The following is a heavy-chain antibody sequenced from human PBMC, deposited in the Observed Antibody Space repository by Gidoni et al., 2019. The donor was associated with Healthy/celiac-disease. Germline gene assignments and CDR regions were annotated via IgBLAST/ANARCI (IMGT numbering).Heavy chain of an antibody. CDR2: IKQDGSGK. D-gene: IGHD3-22*01. J-gene: IGHJ4*02. CDR1: GFTFSSYW. Sequence: EVQLVESGGGLVQPGGSRRLSCAASGFTFSSYWMSWVRQAPGKGLEWVANIKQDGSGKYYVDSVKGRFTISRDNAKNSLYLQMNSLRAEDTAVYYCARVYEYYYDSSGQAYFDYWGQGTLVTVSS. CDR3: ARVYEYYYDSSGQAYFDY. V-gene: IGHV3-7*03.